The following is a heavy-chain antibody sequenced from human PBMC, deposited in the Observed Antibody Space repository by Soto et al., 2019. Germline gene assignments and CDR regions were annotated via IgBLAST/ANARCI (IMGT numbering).Heavy chain of an antibody. D-gene: IGHD3-10*01. CDR2: ISGSGGST. CDR3: AKVPHYYGSGSYYNC. Sequence: GSLRLSCAASGFTFSSYAMSWVRQAPGKGLEWVSAISGSGGSTYYADSVKGRFTISRDNSKNTLYLQMNSLRAEDTAVYYCAKVPHYYGSGSYYNCWGQGTLVTVSS. J-gene: IGHJ4*02. V-gene: IGHV3-23*01. CDR1: GFTFSSYA.